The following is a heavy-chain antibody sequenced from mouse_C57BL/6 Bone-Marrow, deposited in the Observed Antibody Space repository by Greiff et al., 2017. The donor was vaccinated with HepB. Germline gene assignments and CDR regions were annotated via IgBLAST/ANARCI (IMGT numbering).Heavy chain of an antibody. J-gene: IGHJ1*03. D-gene: IGHD1-1*01. Sequence: VQLQQSGAELARPGASVKLSCKASGYTFTSYGISWVKQRTGQGLEWIGEIYPRSGNTYYNEKFKGKATLNADKSSSTAYMELRSLTSEDSAVYFCYYYGSSYWYFDVWGTGTTVTVSS. V-gene: IGHV1-81*01. CDR2: IYPRSGNT. CDR3: YYYGSSYWYFDV. CDR1: GYTFTSYG.